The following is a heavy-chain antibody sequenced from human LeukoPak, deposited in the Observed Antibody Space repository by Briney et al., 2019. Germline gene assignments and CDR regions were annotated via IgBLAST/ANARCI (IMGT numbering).Heavy chain of an antibody. CDR2: INPNSGGT. D-gene: IGHD1-26*01. CDR1: GYSFIVHH. J-gene: IGHJ4*02. V-gene: IGHV1-2*02. Sequence: ASVMVSCKTSGYSFIVHHIHWVRQAPGQGLEWMGWINPNSGGTEYAQKFQGRVTMTRDTSISTAYMHLNRLTSDDSAVYYCARDVGRWAQYYFDYWGQGTLVTVSS. CDR3: ARDVGRWAQYYFDY.